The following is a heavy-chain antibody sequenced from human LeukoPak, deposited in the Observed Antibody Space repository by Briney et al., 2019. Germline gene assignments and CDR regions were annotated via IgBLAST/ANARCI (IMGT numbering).Heavy chain of an antibody. V-gene: IGHV4-30-2*01. J-gene: IGHJ4*02. Sequence: SETLSLTCTVSGGSISSGGYYWSWIRQPPGEGLEWIGYIYHSGSTYYNPSLKSRVTISVDRSKNQFSLKLSSVTAADTAVYYCARDRYCSSTSCPMAPSAPHWGQGTLVTVSS. CDR3: ARDRYCSSTSCPMAPSAPH. D-gene: IGHD2-2*01. CDR2: IYHSGST. CDR1: GGSISSGGYY.